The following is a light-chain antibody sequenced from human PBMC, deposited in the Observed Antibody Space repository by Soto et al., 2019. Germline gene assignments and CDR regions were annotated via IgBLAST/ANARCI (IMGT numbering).Light chain of an antibody. CDR2: GAS. J-gene: IGKJ5*01. Sequence: EIVLTQSPGTLSLSPGERATLSCRASPSVSTNLAWYQQKPGQAPRLLIYGASSRATGIPDRFSGSGSGTDFTLTISRLEPEDFAVYYCQQYGSSPPITFGLGTRREIK. V-gene: IGKV3-20*01. CDR3: QQYGSSPPIT. CDR1: PSVSTN.